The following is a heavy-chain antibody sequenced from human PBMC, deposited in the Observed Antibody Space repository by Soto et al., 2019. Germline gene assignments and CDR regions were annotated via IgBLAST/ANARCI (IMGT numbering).Heavy chain of an antibody. CDR2: IKQDGSEK. CDR1: GFTFSSYW. CDR3: ARAQAVITMVRGVTDYYYYGMDV. V-gene: IGHV3-7*01. J-gene: IGHJ6*02. D-gene: IGHD3-10*01. Sequence: GGSLRLSXAASGFTFSSYWMSWVRQAPGKGLEWVANIKQDGSEKYYVDSVKGRFTISRDNAKNSLYLQMNSLRAEDSAVYYCARAQAVITMVRGVTDYYYYGMDVWGQGTTVTVSS.